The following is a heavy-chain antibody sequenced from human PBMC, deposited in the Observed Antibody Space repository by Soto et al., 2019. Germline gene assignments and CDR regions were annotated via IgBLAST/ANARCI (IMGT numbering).Heavy chain of an antibody. CDR2: ISYDGSNK. Sequence: GGSLRLSCAASGFTFSSYAMHWVRQAPGKGLEWVAVISYDGSNKYYADSVKGRFTISRDNSKNTLYLQMNSLRAEDTAVYYCARDFSYYYDSSDSNWFDPWGPGTLVTVSS. J-gene: IGHJ5*02. CDR3: ARDFSYYYDSSDSNWFDP. V-gene: IGHV3-30-3*01. D-gene: IGHD3-22*01. CDR1: GFTFSSYA.